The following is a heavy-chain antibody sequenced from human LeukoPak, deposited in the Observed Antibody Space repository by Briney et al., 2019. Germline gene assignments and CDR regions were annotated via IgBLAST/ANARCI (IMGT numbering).Heavy chain of an antibody. Sequence: SETLSLTCTVSGGSISSGGYYWSWIRQHPGKGLEWIGYIYYSGSTYYNPSLKSRVTISVDTSKNQFSLKLSSVTAADTAVYYCARDRRYCSSTSCYLSTDYWGQGTLVTVSS. D-gene: IGHD2-2*01. V-gene: IGHV4-31*03. CDR2: IYYSGST. CDR3: ARDRRYCSSTSCYLSTDY. J-gene: IGHJ4*02. CDR1: GGSISSGGYY.